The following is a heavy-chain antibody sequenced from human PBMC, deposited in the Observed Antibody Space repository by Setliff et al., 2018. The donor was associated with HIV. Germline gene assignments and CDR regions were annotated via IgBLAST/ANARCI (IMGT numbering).Heavy chain of an antibody. CDR2: IYQSGST. D-gene: IGHD3-16*01. Sequence: SETLSLTCTVSHYSINSEYYWGWFRQPPGKGLEYIGSIYQSGSTYCSPSLKSRVSMSIDTSKDQFSLRLKSLTAPDTAVYYCARLDTIMLYSDCWGQGTLVTVSS. V-gene: IGHV4-38-2*02. CDR1: HYSINSEYY. J-gene: IGHJ4*02. CDR3: ARLDTIMLYSDC.